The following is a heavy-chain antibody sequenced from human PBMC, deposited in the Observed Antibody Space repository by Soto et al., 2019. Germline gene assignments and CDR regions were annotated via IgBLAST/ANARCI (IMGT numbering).Heavy chain of an antibody. J-gene: IGHJ4*02. Sequence: GESLKISCKGSGYDFSRTWIGWVRQLPGKGLDWMGIIYPGDSETRYSPSFQGHVTISADKPISTAYLQWSSLKTSDIGMYYCARLVGAYDSYFDHWGQGTRVTVSS. D-gene: IGHD5-12*01. V-gene: IGHV5-51*01. CDR2: IYPGDSET. CDR3: ARLVGAYDSYFDH. CDR1: GYDFSRTW.